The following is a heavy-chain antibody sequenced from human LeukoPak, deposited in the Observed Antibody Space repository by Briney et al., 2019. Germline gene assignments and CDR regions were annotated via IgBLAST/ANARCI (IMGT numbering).Heavy chain of an antibody. Sequence: SETLSLTCAVYGGSFSGYYWSWIRQPPGKGLEWTGEINHSGSTNYNPSLKSRVTISVDTSKNQFSLKLSSVTAADTAVYYCAALYSSGWPLDYWGQGTLVTVSS. CDR3: AALYSSGWPLDY. CDR1: GGSFSGYY. J-gene: IGHJ4*02. CDR2: INHSGST. V-gene: IGHV4-34*01. D-gene: IGHD6-19*01.